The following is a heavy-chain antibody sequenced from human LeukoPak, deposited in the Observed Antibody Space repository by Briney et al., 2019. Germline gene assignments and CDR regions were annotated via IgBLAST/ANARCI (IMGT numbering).Heavy chain of an antibody. Sequence: SETLSFTCTVSGGSISSSSYYWGWIRQPPGKGLEWIGSIYYSGSTYYNPSLKSRVTISVDTSKNQFSLKMSSVPAADTAVYSCARRAMVRFLGPFSVGGFFDYWGQGTLVTVSS. CDR1: GGSISSSSYY. V-gene: IGHV4-39*01. J-gene: IGHJ4*02. CDR2: IYYSGST. D-gene: IGHD3-10*01. CDR3: ARRAMVRFLGPFSVGGFFDY.